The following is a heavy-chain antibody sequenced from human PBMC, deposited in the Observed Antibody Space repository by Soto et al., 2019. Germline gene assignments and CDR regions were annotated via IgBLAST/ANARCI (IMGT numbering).Heavy chain of an antibody. CDR2: ISYDGSNK. D-gene: IGHD3-22*01. J-gene: IGHJ3*02. CDR3: ASEVVIVVDGLDAFDI. V-gene: IGHV3-30-3*01. CDR1: GFTFSSYA. Sequence: QVQLVESGGGVVQPGRSLRLSCAASGFTFSSYAMHWVRQAPGKGLEWLAVISYDGSNKYYADSVKGRFTISRDNSKNTLYLHMNSLRAEDTDVYYCASEVVIVVDGLDAFDIWGQGTMVTVSS.